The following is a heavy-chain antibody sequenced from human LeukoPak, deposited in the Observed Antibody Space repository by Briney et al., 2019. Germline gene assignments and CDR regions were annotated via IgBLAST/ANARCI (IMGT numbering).Heavy chain of an antibody. V-gene: IGHV3-9*03. CDR1: GFTFDDYA. J-gene: IGHJ4*02. CDR2: ISWNSGSI. CDR3: AKGSRIVGATQLDY. Sequence: GGSLRLSCAASGFTFDDYAMHWVRQAPGKGLEWVSGISWNSGSIGYADSVKGRFTISRDNAKNSLYLQMNSLRAEDMALYYCAKGSRIVGATQLDYWGQGTLVTVSS. D-gene: IGHD1-26*01.